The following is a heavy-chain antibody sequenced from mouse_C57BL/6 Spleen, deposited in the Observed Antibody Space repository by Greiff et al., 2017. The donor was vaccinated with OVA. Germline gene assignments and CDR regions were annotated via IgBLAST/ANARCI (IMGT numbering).Heavy chain of an antibody. V-gene: IGHV3-1*01. Sequence: EVKLQESGPGMVKPSQSLSLTCTVTGYSITSGYDWHWIRHFPGNKLEWMGYISYSGSTNYNPSLKSRISITHDTSKNHFFLKLNSVTTEDTATYYCARDGDYDYVWFAYWGQGTLVTVSA. CDR1: GYSITSGYD. J-gene: IGHJ3*01. CDR2: ISYSGST. CDR3: ARDGDYDYVWFAY. D-gene: IGHD2-4*01.